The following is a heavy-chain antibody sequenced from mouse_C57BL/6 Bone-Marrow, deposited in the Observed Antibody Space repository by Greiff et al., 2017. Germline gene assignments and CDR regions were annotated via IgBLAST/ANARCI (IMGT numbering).Heavy chain of an antibody. CDR1: GFTFSDYG. CDR3: ARRDYGKDAMDY. CDR2: ISNLAYSI. J-gene: IGHJ4*01. Sequence: EVQLVESGGGLVQPGGSLKLSCAASGFTFSDYGMAWVRQAPRKGPEWVAFISNLAYSIYYADTVTGRFTISRENAKNTLYLEMSSLRSEDTAMYYCARRDYGKDAMDYWGQGTSVTVSS. V-gene: IGHV5-15*01. D-gene: IGHD1-1*01.